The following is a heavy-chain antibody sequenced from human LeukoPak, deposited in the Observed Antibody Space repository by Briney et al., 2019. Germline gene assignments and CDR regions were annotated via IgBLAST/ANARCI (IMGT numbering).Heavy chain of an antibody. CDR3: ARDLRDHVVVTAIYDY. Sequence: GGSLRLSCAASGFTFSSYEMNWVRHAPGKGLEWVSYISDSGSTIYYADSVKGRFTISRDNAKNSLYLQMNSLRAEDTAVYYCARDLRDHVVVTAIYDYWGQGTLVTVSS. D-gene: IGHD2-21*02. CDR1: GFTFSSYE. V-gene: IGHV3-48*03. CDR2: ISDSGSTI. J-gene: IGHJ4*02.